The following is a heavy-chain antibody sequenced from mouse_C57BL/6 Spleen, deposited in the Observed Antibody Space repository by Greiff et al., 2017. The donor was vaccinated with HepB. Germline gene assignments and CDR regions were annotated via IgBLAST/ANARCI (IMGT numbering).Heavy chain of an antibody. D-gene: IGHD2-4*01. CDR1: GFTFSSYG. Sequence: EVQGVESGGDLVKPGGSLKLSCAASGFTFSSYGMSWVRQTPDKRLEWVATISSGGSYTYYPDSVKGRFTISRDNAKNTLYLQMSSLKSEDTAMYYCARDGYDYDVNYFDYWGQGTTLTVSS. V-gene: IGHV5-6*01. CDR2: ISSGGSYT. CDR3: ARDGYDYDVNYFDY. J-gene: IGHJ2*01.